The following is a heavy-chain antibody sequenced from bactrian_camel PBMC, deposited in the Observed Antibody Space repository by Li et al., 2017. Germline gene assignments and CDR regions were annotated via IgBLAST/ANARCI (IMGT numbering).Heavy chain of an antibody. CDR2: INSGGDST. D-gene: IGHD3*01. Sequence: DVQLVESGGGLVRPGGSLRLSCATSGFPFSQYDITWVRQAPGKGLEWVSSINSGGDSTYYPDSVKGRFTISRDNAENTLYLQLNSLKTEDTAMYFCVTGGERSFWDFGYWGQGTQVTVS. V-gene: IGHV3S40*01. CDR1: GFPFSQYD. J-gene: IGHJ6*01. CDR3: VTGGERSFWDFGY.